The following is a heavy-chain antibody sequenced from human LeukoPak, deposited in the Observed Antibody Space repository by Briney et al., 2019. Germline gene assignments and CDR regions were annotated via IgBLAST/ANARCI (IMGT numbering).Heavy chain of an antibody. D-gene: IGHD3-22*01. J-gene: IGHJ4*02. CDR2: INTDGSST. CDR1: GFTFSSYW. CDR3: ASYYGDYGY. Sequence: GGSLRLSCAAPGFTFSSYWMYWVRQAPGKGLVLVSRINTDGSSTSYADSVKGRFTISRDNAKNTLYLQMNSLRAKDTAVYYCASYYGDYGYWGQGTLVTVSS. V-gene: IGHV3-74*01.